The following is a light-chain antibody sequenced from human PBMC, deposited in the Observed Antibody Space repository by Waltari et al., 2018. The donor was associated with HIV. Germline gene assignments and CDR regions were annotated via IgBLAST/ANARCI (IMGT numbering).Light chain of an antibody. J-gene: IGKJ2*01. CDR2: FTS. Sequence: EIVLTQSPDFQSVTPKEKVTMTCRASQSVGQSLHWYQQKPDQSPKLLIRFTSQSSSGVPSRFSGSGSGTDFTLTINGLEPEDVATYYCLQSSGLHTFGQGTKLEIK. CDR3: LQSSGLHT. V-gene: IGKV6-21*01. CDR1: QSVGQS.